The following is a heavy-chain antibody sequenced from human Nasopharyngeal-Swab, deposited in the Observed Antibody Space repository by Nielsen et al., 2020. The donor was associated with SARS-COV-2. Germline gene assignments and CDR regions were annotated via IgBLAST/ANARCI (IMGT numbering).Heavy chain of an antibody. D-gene: IGHD3-10*01. CDR1: GFTFEHFG. CDR3: AAGLRGGFEMDY. CDR2: ISWKSESI. J-gene: IGHJ4*02. Sequence: SLKISCAASGFTFEHFGMHWVRQPPGKGLEWVAGISWKSESIGYVDSVKGRFTISRDSANNSLYLQMNRLRAADTAFYFCAAGLRGGFEMDYWGQGTLVTVSS. V-gene: IGHV3-9*01.